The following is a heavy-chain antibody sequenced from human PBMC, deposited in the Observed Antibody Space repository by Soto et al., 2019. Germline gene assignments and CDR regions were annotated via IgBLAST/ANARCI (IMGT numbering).Heavy chain of an antibody. J-gene: IGHJ4*02. CDR1: GFTFRNYN. CDR3: ARAAPQYCSGGSGYSGRDY. CDR2: INHSGST. Sequence: PGGSLRLSCAASGFTFRNYNMNWVRQAPGKGLEWIGEINHSGSTNYNPSLKSRVTISVDTSKNQFSLKLSSVTAADTAVYYCARAAPQYCSGGSGYSGRDYWVQGPLVTVSS. D-gene: IGHD2-15*01. V-gene: IGHV4-34*01.